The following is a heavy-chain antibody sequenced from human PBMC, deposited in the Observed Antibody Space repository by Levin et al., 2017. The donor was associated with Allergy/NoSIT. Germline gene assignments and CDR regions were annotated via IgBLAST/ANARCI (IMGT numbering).Heavy chain of an antibody. V-gene: IGHV4-59*01. CDR2: IYYSGST. J-gene: IGHJ3*02. D-gene: IGHD3-10*01. CDR3: ARDLLWFGESPLPGAFDS. CDR1: GGSISSYY. Sequence: SETLSLTCTVSGGSISSYYWSWIRQPPGKGLEWIGYIYYSGSTNYNPSLKSRVTISVDTSKNQFSLKLSSVTAADTAVYYCARDLLWFGESPLPGAFDSWGQGTMVTVSS.